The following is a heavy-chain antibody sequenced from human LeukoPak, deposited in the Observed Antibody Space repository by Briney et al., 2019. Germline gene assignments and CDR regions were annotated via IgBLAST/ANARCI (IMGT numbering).Heavy chain of an antibody. Sequence: PGGSVRLSCAASGFTFSSYGMHWVRQAPGKGLEWVAVISYDGSNKYYADSVKGRFTISRDNSKNTLYLQMNSLRSEDTAVYYCATAGDDAFDIWGQGTMVTVSS. J-gene: IGHJ3*02. CDR3: ATAGDDAFDI. D-gene: IGHD3-16*01. CDR2: ISYDGSNK. CDR1: GFTFSSYG. V-gene: IGHV3-30*03.